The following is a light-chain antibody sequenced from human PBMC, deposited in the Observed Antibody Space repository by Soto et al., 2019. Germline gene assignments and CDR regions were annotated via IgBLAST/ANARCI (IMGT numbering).Light chain of an antibody. Sequence: QSVLTQPASVSGSPGQSITISCTGTSSDVGTYNYVSWYQQKPGTVPKLMIYEVSNRPSGVSNRFSGSKSGNTASLTISGLRAEDEADYYCSSYTSSSTQVFGGGTKLTVL. CDR3: SSYTSSSTQV. V-gene: IGLV2-14*01. CDR2: EVS. CDR1: SSDVGTYNY. J-gene: IGLJ3*02.